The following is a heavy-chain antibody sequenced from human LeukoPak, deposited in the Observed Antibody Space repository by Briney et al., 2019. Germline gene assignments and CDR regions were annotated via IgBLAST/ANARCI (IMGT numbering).Heavy chain of an antibody. V-gene: IGHV4-39*07. Sequence: KPSETLSLTCTVSGGSISSSSYYWGWIRQPPGKGLEWIGSIYYSGSTYYNPSLKSRVTISVDTSKNQFSLKLTSVTAADTAVYYCAREGLITIIRGVNFGYWGQGTLVSVSS. D-gene: IGHD3-10*01. CDR1: GGSISSSSYY. CDR2: IYYSGST. CDR3: AREGLITIIRGVNFGY. J-gene: IGHJ4*02.